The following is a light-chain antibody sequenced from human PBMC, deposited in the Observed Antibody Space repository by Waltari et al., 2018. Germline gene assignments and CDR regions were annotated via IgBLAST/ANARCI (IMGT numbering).Light chain of an antibody. J-gene: IGLJ3*02. CDR3: SSYTDSTTVV. CDR2: QVT. Sequence: QSALTQPASVSGSPGPSITISCSGSTTDIGTYAYLSWYQQYPGKAPKLILHQVTSRPSCVSNRFSGSKSGNTSSLTISGLQTDDEAIYYCSSYTDSTTVVFGGGTVVTVL. CDR1: TTDIGTYAY. V-gene: IGLV2-14*01.